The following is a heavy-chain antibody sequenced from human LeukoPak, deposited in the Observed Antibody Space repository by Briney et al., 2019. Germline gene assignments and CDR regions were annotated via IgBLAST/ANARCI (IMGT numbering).Heavy chain of an antibody. J-gene: IGHJ3*02. CDR1: GYTFTGYY. CDR2: INPNSGGT. D-gene: IGHD1-26*01. CDR3: ARVYSGSYSYAFDI. V-gene: IGHV1-2*02. Sequence: EASVKVSCKASGYTFTGYYMHWVRQAPGQGLEWMGWINPNSGGTNYAQKFQGRVTMTRDTSISTAYMELSRLRSDDTAVYYCARVYSGSYSYAFDIWGQGTMVTVSS.